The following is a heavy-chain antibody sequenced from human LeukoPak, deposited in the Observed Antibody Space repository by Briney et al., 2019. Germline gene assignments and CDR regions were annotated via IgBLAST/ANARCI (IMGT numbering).Heavy chain of an antibody. D-gene: IGHD3-22*01. CDR3: ARPYYYDSRIDP. Sequence: SQTLSLTCTVSGGSISSGDYYWSWIRQPPGKGLEWIAYMYYSGNTYYNPSLKSRVTMSADTSKNQLSLKLSSVTAADTAVYYCARPYYYDSRIDPWGQGILVTVSS. V-gene: IGHV4-30-4*01. J-gene: IGHJ5*02. CDR1: GGSISSGDYY. CDR2: MYYSGNT.